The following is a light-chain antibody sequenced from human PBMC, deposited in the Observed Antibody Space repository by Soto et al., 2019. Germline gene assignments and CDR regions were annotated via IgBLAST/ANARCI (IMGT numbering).Light chain of an antibody. CDR2: DVS. CDR3: SSYTSSSTLV. Sequence: QSALTQPASVSGSPGQSITISCTGTSSDVGDYNYVSWYQQHPGKAPKVMIYDVSNRPSGVSNRFSGYKSGNTASLTISGLQAEDDADYYCSSYTSSSTLVFGTGTKLTVL. CDR1: SSDVGDYNY. J-gene: IGLJ1*01. V-gene: IGLV2-14*01.